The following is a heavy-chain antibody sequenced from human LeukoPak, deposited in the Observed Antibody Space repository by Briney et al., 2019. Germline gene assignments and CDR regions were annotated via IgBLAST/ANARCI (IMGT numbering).Heavy chain of an antibody. CDR3: ARMGDYYDSSGYRHDALDI. Sequence: SETLSLTCTVSGGSISYYYWNWIRQPPGKGLEWIGYICSSGSTNYNPSLKSRVTISLDTSKNQFSLKLSSVTAADTAVYYCARMGDYYDSSGYRHDALDIWGQGTMVTVSS. CDR1: GGSISYYY. J-gene: IGHJ3*02. D-gene: IGHD3-22*01. V-gene: IGHV4-59*01. CDR2: ICSSGST.